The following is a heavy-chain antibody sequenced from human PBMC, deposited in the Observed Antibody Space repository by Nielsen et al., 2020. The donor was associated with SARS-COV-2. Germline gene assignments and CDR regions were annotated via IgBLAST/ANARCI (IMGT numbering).Heavy chain of an antibody. V-gene: IGHV2-70*11. CDR2: IDWDDDK. D-gene: IGHD2-2*02. CDR1: GFSLSTSGMC. Sequence: SGPTLVKPTQTLTLTCTFSGFSLSTSGMCVSWIRQPPGKALEWLARIDWDDDKYYSTSLKTRLTISKDTSKNQVVLTMTNMDPVDTATYYCARIRYQLPYYYYYYGMDVWGQGTTVTVSS. J-gene: IGHJ6*02. CDR3: ARIRYQLPYYYYYYGMDV.